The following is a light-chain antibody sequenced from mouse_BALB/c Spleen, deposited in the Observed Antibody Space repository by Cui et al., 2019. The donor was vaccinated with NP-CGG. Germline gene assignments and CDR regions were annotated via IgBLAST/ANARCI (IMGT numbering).Light chain of an antibody. CDR3: ALWYSNHWV. CDR1: TGAISTYNY. CDR2: CTH. Sequence: QAVVTQESALTTSPGETVTLTCPSSTGAISTYNYANRVQEKPDHLFTGLIGCTHNPTPGFPARFSGSLIGDKAALTITGAQTEDEAIYFCALWYSNHWVFGGGTKLTVL. J-gene: IGLJ1*01. V-gene: IGLV1*01.